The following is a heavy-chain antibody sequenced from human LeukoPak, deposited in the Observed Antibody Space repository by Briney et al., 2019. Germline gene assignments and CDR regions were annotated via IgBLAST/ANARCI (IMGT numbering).Heavy chain of an antibody. D-gene: IGHD4-17*01. V-gene: IGHV3-33*01. J-gene: IGHJ4*02. Sequence: GRSLRLSCAASGFTFRGNGMHWVRQAPGKGLECVAIIWYDGSNRYYADSVKGRFTISRDNSKNTLFLQMNSLTAEDTAVYYCARDQGTSVTAMVGGHFDYWGPGTLVTVPS. CDR3: ARDQGTSVTAMVGGHFDY. CDR1: GFTFRGNG. CDR2: IWYDGSNR.